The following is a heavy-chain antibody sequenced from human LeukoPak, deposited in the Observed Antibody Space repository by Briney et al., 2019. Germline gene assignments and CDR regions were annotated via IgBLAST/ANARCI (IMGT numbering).Heavy chain of an antibody. D-gene: IGHD5-24*01. CDR3: AKGRGSDRDGFNFSGFRSAMPFPDS. Sequence: SVKVSCKASGGTFSSYAISWVRQAPGQGLEWMGGIIPIFGTANYAQKFQGRVTITADESTSTAYMELSSLRSGDTALYYCAKGRGSDRDGFNFSGFRSAMPFPDSWGQGTLVTVSS. CDR1: GGTFSSYA. V-gene: IGHV1-69*01. J-gene: IGHJ5*01. CDR2: IIPIFGTA.